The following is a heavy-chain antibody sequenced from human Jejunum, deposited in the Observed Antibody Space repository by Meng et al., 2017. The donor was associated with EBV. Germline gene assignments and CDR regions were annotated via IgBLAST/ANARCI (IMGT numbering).Heavy chain of an antibody. CDR2: IYWDDDK. Sequence: QITLKESVPTLXXXXXTXTPXXXXSGFSLSTSGVGVGWIRQPPGKALEWLVFIYWDDDKRYSPSLRSRLTITKDTSKNQVVLTMTNMDPVDTATYYCAHRIAYSSNWNSGWLDHWGQGTLVTVSS. D-gene: IGHD1-7*01. V-gene: IGHV2-5*02. CDR3: AHRIAYSSNWNSGWLDH. CDR1: GFSLSTSGVG. J-gene: IGHJ5*02.